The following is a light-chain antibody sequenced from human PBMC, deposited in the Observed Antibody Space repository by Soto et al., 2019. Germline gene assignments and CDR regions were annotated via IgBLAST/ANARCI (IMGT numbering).Light chain of an antibody. J-gene: IGKJ4*01. CDR2: VAS. Sequence: EIVMTQSPATLSVSPGERVTLSCRASQSVNSNLAWYQQKPGQTPKLLIYVASTRATGIPARFSGSGSGTEFNRTNRSLQSEDFAIYYCQQYNAWPLNFGGGTKVELK. CDR1: QSVNSN. CDR3: QQYNAWPLN. V-gene: IGKV3-15*01.